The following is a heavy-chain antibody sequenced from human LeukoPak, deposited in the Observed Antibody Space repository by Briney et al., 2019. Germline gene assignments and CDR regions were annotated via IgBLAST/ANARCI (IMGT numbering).Heavy chain of an antibody. D-gene: IGHD4-17*01. CDR2: IKQDGSEK. J-gene: IGHJ5*02. V-gene: IGHV3-7*01. CDR3: ARDSDYGEYNWFDP. CDR1: GFTFSSYW. Sequence: PGGSLRLSCAASGFTFSSYWMSWVRQAPGKGLEWVANIKQDGSEKYYADSVKGRFTISRDNAKNSLYLQMNSLRAEDTAVYYCARDSDYGEYNWFDPWGQGTLVTVSS.